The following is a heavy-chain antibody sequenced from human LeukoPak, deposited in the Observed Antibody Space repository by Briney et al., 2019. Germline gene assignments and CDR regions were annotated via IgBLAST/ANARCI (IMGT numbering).Heavy chain of an antibody. Sequence: GASVKVSCKASGYTFTGYYIHWVRQAPGQGLEWMGWIDPNSGGTDYAQKFQGRVTVTRDTSISTAYMELSRLRSDDTAVYYGARDKSSSWYGGVDHWGQGTLVTVSS. CDR3: ARDKSSSWYGGVDH. CDR2: IDPNSGGT. J-gene: IGHJ4*02. V-gene: IGHV1-2*02. CDR1: GYTFTGYY. D-gene: IGHD6-13*01.